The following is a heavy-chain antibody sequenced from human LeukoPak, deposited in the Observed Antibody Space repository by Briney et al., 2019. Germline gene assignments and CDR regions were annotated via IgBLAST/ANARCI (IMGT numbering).Heavy chain of an antibody. CDR2: IYYSGST. Sequence: KASEALSLTCTVSGGSISSYYWSWIRQPPGKGLEWIGYIYYSGSTNYNPSLKSRVTISVDTSKNQFSLKLSSVAAADTAVYYCARQRLAMATYYFDYWGQGTLVTVSS. CDR3: ARQRLAMATYYFDY. CDR1: GGSISSYY. D-gene: IGHD5-18*01. V-gene: IGHV4-59*08. J-gene: IGHJ4*02.